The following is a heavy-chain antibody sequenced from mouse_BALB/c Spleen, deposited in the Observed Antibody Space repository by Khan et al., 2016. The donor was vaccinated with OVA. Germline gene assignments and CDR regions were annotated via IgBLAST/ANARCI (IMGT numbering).Heavy chain of an antibody. Sequence: QIQLVQSGPEVKKPGETVKISCTASGYSFTNYGMNWVRQAPGKGLKWMGWINTYIGEPTYADDFKGRFALSLETSSSTAYLQINSLKNDDTATYFCTSGGYWYFDFWGEGTTLTVSS. D-gene: IGHD1-1*02. CDR2: INTYIGEP. V-gene: IGHV9-3-1*01. CDR3: TSGGYWYFDF. J-gene: IGHJ1*01. CDR1: GYSFTNYG.